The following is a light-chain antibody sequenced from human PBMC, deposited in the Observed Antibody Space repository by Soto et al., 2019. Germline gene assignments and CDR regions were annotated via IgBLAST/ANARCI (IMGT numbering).Light chain of an antibody. Sequence: DIQMTQSPSTLSASVGDRVTITCRASQSISDWLAWFQQKPGKAPKALIYDASTLESGVPSRFSGSGSGTEFTLTISSLQPEDSATYYCQQHNSSPWTFGQGTKVDIK. CDR2: DAS. CDR1: QSISDW. V-gene: IGKV1-5*01. CDR3: QQHNSSPWT. J-gene: IGKJ1*01.